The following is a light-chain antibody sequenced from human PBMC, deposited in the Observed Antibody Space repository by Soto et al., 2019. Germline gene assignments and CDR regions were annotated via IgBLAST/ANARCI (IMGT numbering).Light chain of an antibody. CDR2: SAS. J-gene: IGKJ1*01. V-gene: IGKV1-39*01. CDR1: QTVSKF. CDR3: QQTYSLPRT. Sequence: QMTQSPSSLSASVGDSVTSAFRASQTVSKFVNWYQQKPGKVPDLLIYSASTLYSGVPSRFSGSGSGTEFTLTISNLQPEDFATYYCQQTYSLPRTFAQGTKVDIK.